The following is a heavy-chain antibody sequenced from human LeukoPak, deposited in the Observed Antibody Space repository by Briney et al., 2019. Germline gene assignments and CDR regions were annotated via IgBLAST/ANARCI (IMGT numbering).Heavy chain of an antibody. V-gene: IGHV3-9*03. CDR3: VKDAGRGTGLFDF. CDR1: GFTFDDYA. D-gene: IGHD1-14*01. J-gene: IGHJ4*02. CDR2: ISWISGSI. Sequence: GGPLRLSCAASGFTFDDYAMHWVRQAPRKGLDWVSGISWISGSIGYAVSVKGRFTITRDNAKNSVYLQMNSLRDEDMALYYCVKDAGRGTGLFDFWGQGALVTVSS.